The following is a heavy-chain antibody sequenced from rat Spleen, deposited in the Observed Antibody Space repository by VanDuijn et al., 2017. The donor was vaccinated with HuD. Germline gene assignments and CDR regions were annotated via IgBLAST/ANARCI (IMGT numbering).Heavy chain of an antibody. CDR1: GFNFNDHW. D-gene: IGHD4-3*01. V-gene: IGHV4-2*01. CDR3: AREEFGVRD. J-gene: IGHJ2*01. Sequence: EVKLVESGGGLVQPGRSLKLSCAASGFNFNDHWMGWVRQAPGKGLEWIGEINKDSRRINYSPSLKDKFTISRDNAQNTLYLQMSKLGSEDTAIYYWAREEFGVRDWGQGVMVTVSS. CDR2: INKDSRRI.